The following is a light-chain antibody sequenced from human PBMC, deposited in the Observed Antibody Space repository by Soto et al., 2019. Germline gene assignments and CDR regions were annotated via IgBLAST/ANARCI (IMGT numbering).Light chain of an antibody. J-gene: IGLJ3*02. Sequence: QSALTQPPSVSGAPGQRVTISCTGSSSNIGAGYDVHWYQQLPGTAPKLLIYGNSNRPSRVPDRLSGSKSGTSASLAITGLQAEDEADYYCQSYDSRLSGWVFGGGTKLTVL. V-gene: IGLV1-40*01. CDR3: QSYDSRLSGWV. CDR1: SSNIGAGYD. CDR2: GNS.